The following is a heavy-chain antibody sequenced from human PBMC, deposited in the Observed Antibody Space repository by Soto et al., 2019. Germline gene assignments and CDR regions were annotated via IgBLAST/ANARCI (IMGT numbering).Heavy chain of an antibody. CDR1: GFSISSAYY. J-gene: IGHJ4*02. CDR3: ARWFDSGGYQTQD. Sequence: AETLSLTCAVSGFSISSAYYWGWIRQPPGKGLDRSGTVYHGVTAFYNPSLRSRVTISVDTSKNQFSLKLTSVTAADTAVYYCARWFDSGGYQTQDWGQGTLVTVSS. V-gene: IGHV4-38-2*01. D-gene: IGHD3-22*01. CDR2: VYHGVTA.